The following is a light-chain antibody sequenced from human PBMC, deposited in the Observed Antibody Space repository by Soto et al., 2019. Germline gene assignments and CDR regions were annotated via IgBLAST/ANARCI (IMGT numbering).Light chain of an antibody. J-gene: IGKJ1*01. CDR2: DAS. CDR1: QSIRSW. V-gene: IGKV1-5*01. Sequence: DIQMTQSPSTLSASVGDRVTITCRASQSIRSWLAWYQQKPGKAPQLLIYDASNLESGVPSRFSGSGSGTAFTITISRPQHVDFATYYWQKYDSFSKTFGRGTKVEVK. CDR3: QKYDSFSKT.